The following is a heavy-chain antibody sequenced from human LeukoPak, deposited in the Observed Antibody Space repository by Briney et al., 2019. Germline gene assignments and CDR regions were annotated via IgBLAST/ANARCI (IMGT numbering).Heavy chain of an antibody. CDR1: GFTFSSYA. Sequence: GGSLRLSCAASGFTFSSYAMSWVRPAPGKGLEWVSAISGSGGSTYYADSVKGRFTISRDNSKNTLYLRMNSLRAEDTAVYYCAKGRIVGASVHGYWGQGTLVTVSS. CDR2: ISGSGGST. V-gene: IGHV3-23*01. J-gene: IGHJ4*02. D-gene: IGHD1-26*01. CDR3: AKGRIVGASVHGY.